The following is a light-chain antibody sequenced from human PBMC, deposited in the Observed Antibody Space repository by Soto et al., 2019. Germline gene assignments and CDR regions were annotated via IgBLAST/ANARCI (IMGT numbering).Light chain of an antibody. J-gene: IGKJ5*01. CDR2: GAS. CDR1: QSVTTR. Sequence: EIFLTQSPCTLSLSPGERVTLSCRASQSVTTRLAWYQHKPGQAPTLLMSGASNRASGVPVRFSGSGSGTDFTLTITRLEPEDFALYYCQQYGGSPITFGLGTRLEIK. CDR3: QQYGGSPIT. V-gene: IGKV3-20*01.